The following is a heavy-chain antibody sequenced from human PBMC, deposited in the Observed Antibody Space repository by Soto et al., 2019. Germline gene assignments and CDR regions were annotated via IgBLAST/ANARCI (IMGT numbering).Heavy chain of an antibody. CDR1: GGTFSSYA. CDR3: ASNYCGGDCPHDAFDI. Sequence: QVQLVQSGAEVKKPGSSVKVSCKASGGTFSSYAISWVRQAPGQGLEWMGGIIPIFGTANYAQKFQGRVTITEDESTSTAYMELSSLRSEDTAVYYCASNYCGGDCPHDAFDIWGQGTMVTVSS. CDR2: IIPIFGTA. D-gene: IGHD2-21*02. V-gene: IGHV1-69*01. J-gene: IGHJ3*02.